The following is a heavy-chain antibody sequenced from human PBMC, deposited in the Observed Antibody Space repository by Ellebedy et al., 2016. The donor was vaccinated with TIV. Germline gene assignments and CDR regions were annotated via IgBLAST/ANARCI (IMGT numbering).Heavy chain of an antibody. Sequence: GESLKISCKDSGYTFANSWIVWVRQMPGKGLEWMGIIYPGDSETRYSPSFQGQVSISADKSINTAYLQWSRLKASDSAMYYCARGGSGEFSYYYYGLDVWGQGTTVTVSS. CDR3: ARGGSGEFSYYYYGLDV. J-gene: IGHJ6*02. CDR1: GYTFANSW. V-gene: IGHV5-51*01. CDR2: IYPGDSET. D-gene: IGHD3-10*01.